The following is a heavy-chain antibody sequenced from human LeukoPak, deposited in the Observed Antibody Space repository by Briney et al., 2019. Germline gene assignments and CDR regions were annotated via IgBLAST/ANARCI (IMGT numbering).Heavy chain of an antibody. CDR2: ISSSSSYI. CDR1: GFTFSSYS. CDR3: AREESSSSGYYFDY. V-gene: IGHV3-21*01. J-gene: IGHJ4*02. Sequence: GGSLRLSCAASGFTFSSYSMNWVRQAPGKGLEWVSSISSSSSYIYYADSVKGRFTISRDSAKNSLYLQMNSLRAEDTAVYYCAREESSSSGYYFDYWGQGTLVTVSS. D-gene: IGHD6-6*01.